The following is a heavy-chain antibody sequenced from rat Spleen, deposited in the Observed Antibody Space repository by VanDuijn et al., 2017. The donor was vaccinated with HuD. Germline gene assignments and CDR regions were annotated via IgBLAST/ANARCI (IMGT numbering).Heavy chain of an antibody. Sequence: EVQLVESGGGLVQPGRSLKLSCVASGFTFNNYWMTWIRQAPGKGLEWVASITPGGDNSYYRDSVKGRFTISRDDAKSSLYLQMDSLRSEDTATYYCVRYFPGLMVIADWGQGVMVTVSS. J-gene: IGHJ2*01. V-gene: IGHV5-31*01. CDR2: ITPGGDNS. CDR3: VRYFPGLMVIAD. D-gene: IGHD1-12*03. CDR1: GFTFNNYW.